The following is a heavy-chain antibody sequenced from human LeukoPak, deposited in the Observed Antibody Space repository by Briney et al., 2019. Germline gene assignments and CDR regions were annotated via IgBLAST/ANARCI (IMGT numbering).Heavy chain of an antibody. CDR2: ITGSGSDT. CDR3: AKGTEGYCSGTICYPFDY. CDR1: GFTFSSYA. D-gene: IGHD2-15*01. Sequence: PGGSLRLSCAASGFTFSSYAMHWVRQVPGKGLEWVSSITGSGSDTYFVDSVKGRFTISRDNSKNTLYLQLNSLRAEDTAVYYCAKGTEGYCSGTICYPFDYWGRGTLVTVSS. J-gene: IGHJ4*02. V-gene: IGHV3-23*01.